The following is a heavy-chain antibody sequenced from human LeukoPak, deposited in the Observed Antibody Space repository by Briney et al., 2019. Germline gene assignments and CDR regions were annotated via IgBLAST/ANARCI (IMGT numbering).Heavy chain of an antibody. Sequence: SVKVSCKASGGTFSSYAISWVRQAPGQGLEWMGGIIPIFGTANYAQKFQGRVTITTDGSTSTAYMELSSLRSEDTAVYYCARDNYAGANWFDPWGQGTLVTVSS. D-gene: IGHD1-7*01. J-gene: IGHJ5*02. CDR1: GGTFSSYA. CDR2: IIPIFGTA. V-gene: IGHV1-69*05. CDR3: ARDNYAGANWFDP.